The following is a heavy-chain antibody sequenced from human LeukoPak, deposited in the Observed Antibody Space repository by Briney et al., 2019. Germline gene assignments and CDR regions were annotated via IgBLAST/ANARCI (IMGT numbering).Heavy chain of an antibody. V-gene: IGHV3-21*01. J-gene: IGHJ6*02. CDR1: GFTFSSYW. CDR3: TSYKMHRYGMDV. CDR2: ISSSSSYI. D-gene: IGHD3-10*01. Sequence: PGGSLRLSCAASGFTFSSYWMNWVRQAPGKGLEWVSSISSSSSYIYYADSVKGRFTISRDNAKNSLYLQMNSLRAEDTAVYYCTSYKMHRYGMDVWGQGTTVTVSS.